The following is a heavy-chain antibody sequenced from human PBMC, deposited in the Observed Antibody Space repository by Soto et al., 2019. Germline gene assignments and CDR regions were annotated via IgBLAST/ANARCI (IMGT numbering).Heavy chain of an antibody. CDR1: GGTFSSYA. Sequence: SVKVSCKASGGTFSSYAISWVRQAPGQGLEWMGGIIPIFGTANYAQKFQGRVTITADESTSTAYMELSSLRSEDTAVYYCARVESSSWSDYYYYGMDVWGQGTTVTVSS. J-gene: IGHJ6*02. D-gene: IGHD6-13*01. CDR3: ARVESSSWSDYYYYGMDV. V-gene: IGHV1-69*13. CDR2: IIPIFGTA.